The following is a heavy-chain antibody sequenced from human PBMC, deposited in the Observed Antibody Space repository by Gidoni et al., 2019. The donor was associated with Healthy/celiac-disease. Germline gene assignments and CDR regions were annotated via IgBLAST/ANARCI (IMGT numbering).Heavy chain of an antibody. V-gene: IGHV1-58*01. CDR2: IVVGSGNT. D-gene: IGHD3-10*01. CDR3: AAEDGSGSSSYYYYYYMDV. Sequence: QMQLVQSGPEVKKPGTSVKVSCKASGFTFTSPAVRWARQARGQRLEWIGWIVVGSGNTNYAQKFQERVTITRDMSTSTAYMELSSLRSEDTAVYYCAAEDGSGSSSYYYYYYMDVWGKGTTVTVSS. CDR1: GFTFTSPA. J-gene: IGHJ6*03.